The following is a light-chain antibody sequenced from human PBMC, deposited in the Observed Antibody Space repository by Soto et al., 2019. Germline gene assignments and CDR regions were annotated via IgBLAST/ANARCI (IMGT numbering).Light chain of an antibody. CDR3: QQYNSYPWT. CDR1: QSINTW. Sequence: DVQMTQSPSNLSASVGDRVTITCRASQSINTWLAWYQQKPRKTPELLIYDASSLESGVPSRFSGSGSRSEFTLTISSLQSDDFATYYCQQYNSYPWTFGQGTKVEIK. CDR2: DAS. J-gene: IGKJ1*01. V-gene: IGKV1-5*01.